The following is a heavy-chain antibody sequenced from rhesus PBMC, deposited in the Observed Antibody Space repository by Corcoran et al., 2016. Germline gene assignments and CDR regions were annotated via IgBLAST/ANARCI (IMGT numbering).Heavy chain of an antibody. D-gene: IGHD2-21*01. CDR1: GYSISSNY. CDR3: ARDNGSGKEDY. CDR2: IYGSGGSN. J-gene: IGHJ4*01. V-gene: IGHV4S14*01. Sequence: QVQLQELGPGLVKPSETLSLTCAVSGYSISSNYWNWIRQPPGKGLEWIGGIYGSGGSNYLNPSLKSRVTLSVDTSKNQFSLKLSSVTAADTAVYYCARDNGSGKEDYWGQGVLVTVSS.